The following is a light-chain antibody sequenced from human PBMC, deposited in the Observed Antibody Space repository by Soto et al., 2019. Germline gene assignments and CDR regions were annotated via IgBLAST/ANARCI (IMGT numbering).Light chain of an antibody. J-gene: IGKJ3*01. Sequence: EIVLTQSPATLSLSPGETATLSWRASQSVRNYLAWYQQKPGQAPRLLIYGASTRATGIPDRFSGSGSGTDFTLTISRLEPEDFAVYYCQQYGSSLFTFGPGTKVDIK. CDR1: QSVRNY. V-gene: IGKV3-20*01. CDR3: QQYGSSLFT. CDR2: GAS.